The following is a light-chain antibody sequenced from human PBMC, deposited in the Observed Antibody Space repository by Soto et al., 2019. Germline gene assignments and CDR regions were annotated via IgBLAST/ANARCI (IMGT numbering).Light chain of an antibody. J-gene: IGLJ2*01. CDR1: SSDIGIYNY. V-gene: IGLV2-8*01. CDR3: SSSAGSNKSI. Sequence: QSALTQPPSASGSPGQSFTISCTGTSSDIGIYNYVSWYQQYPGKAPKLMIYEVSKRPSGVPDRFSGSKSGNTASLTVSWLQAEDEADYYCSSSAGSNKSIFGGGTKVTVL. CDR2: EVS.